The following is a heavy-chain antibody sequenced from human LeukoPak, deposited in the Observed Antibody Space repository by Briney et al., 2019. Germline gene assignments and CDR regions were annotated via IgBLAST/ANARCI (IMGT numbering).Heavy chain of an antibody. J-gene: IGHJ4*02. V-gene: IGHV3-7*03. CDR2: IKQDGSEK. D-gene: IGHD6-13*01. CDR1: GFTFSSYW. CDR3: ARLGYTAAAASSSASSPFDY. Sequence: PGGSLRLSCAASGFTFSSYWMSWVRQAPGKGLEWVANIKQDGSEKYYVDSVKGRFTISRDNAKNSLYLQMNSLRAEDTAVYYCARLGYTAAAASSSASSPFDYWGQGTLVTVSS.